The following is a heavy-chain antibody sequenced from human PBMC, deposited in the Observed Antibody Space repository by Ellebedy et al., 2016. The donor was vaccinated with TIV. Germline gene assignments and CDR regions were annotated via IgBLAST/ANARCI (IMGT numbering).Heavy chain of an antibody. Sequence: SETLSLTXTVSGGSISSGDYYWSWIRQPPGKGLEWIEYIYYSGSTYYNPSLKSRVTISVDTSKNQFSLKLSSVTAADTAVYYCAREEFWSGYGMDVWGQGTTVTVSS. D-gene: IGHD3-3*01. V-gene: IGHV4-30-4*02. J-gene: IGHJ6*02. CDR3: AREEFWSGYGMDV. CDR2: IYYSGST. CDR1: GGSISSGDYY.